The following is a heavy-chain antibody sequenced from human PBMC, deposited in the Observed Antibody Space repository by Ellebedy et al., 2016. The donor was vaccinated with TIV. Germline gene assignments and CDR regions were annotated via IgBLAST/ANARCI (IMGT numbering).Heavy chain of an antibody. D-gene: IGHD3-9*01. V-gene: IGHV3-49*03. J-gene: IGHJ4*02. CDR1: GFSSSDYA. CDR3: GRVDDKESLTGPIGS. CDR2: IRSESFGGPR. Sequence: PGGSLRLSCTTSGFSSSDYALPWIRQGPGKDLEGVSCIRSESFGGPREYAASVQGRFIVSRDDAKGIAYLQMNRLKPEDTAVYYCGRVDDKESLTGPIGSWGQGTLVTVSS.